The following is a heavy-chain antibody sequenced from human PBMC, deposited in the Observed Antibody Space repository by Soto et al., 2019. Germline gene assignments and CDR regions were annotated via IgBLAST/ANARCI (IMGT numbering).Heavy chain of an antibody. D-gene: IGHD2-15*01. Sequence: EVQLMESGGDLVQPGGSLRLSCAASGFTLSYYWMSWVRQAPGKGLEWVANIKEDGREKYYVGSVKGRFTLSRDNAQNSGFLQMNRLRVEDTAIYYCARDCSGGSCQYLGQGTLVTVAS. V-gene: IGHV3-7*01. CDR1: GFTLSYYW. CDR3: ARDCSGGSCQY. J-gene: IGHJ4*02. CDR2: IKEDGREK.